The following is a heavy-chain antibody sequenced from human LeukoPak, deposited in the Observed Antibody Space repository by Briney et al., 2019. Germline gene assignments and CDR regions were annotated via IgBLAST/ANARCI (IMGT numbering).Heavy chain of an antibody. J-gene: IGHJ6*03. D-gene: IGHD2-2*01. CDR3: AKGCSSTSCPNYYYYYYMDV. CDR1: GFTFSSYG. Sequence: GRSLRLSCAASGFTFSSYGMHWVRQAPGKGLEWVAVIWYGGSNKYYADSVKGRFTISRGNSKNTLYLQMNSLRAEDTAVYYCAKGCSSTSCPNYYYYYYMDVWGKGTTVTVSS. CDR2: IWYGGSNK. V-gene: IGHV3-30*18.